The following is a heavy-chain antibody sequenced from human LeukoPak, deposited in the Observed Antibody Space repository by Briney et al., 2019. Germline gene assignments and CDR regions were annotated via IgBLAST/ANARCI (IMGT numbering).Heavy chain of an antibody. D-gene: IGHD4-17*01. CDR2: SSSSSSYI. Sequence: PGGSLRLSCAASGFTFSSYSMNWVRQAPGKGLEWVSSSSSSSSYIYYADSVKGRFTISRDNAKNSLYLQMNSLRAEDTAVYYCARDRSYGDYQLDYWGQGTLVTVSS. CDR1: GFTFSSYS. J-gene: IGHJ4*02. V-gene: IGHV3-21*01. CDR3: ARDRSYGDYQLDY.